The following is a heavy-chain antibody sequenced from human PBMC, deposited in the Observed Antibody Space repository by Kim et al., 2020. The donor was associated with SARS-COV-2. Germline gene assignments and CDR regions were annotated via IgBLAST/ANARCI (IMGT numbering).Heavy chain of an antibody. J-gene: IGHJ4*02. CDR1: GFTFSSYG. Sequence: GGSLRLSCAASGFTFSSYGMHWVRQAPGKGLEWVAVIWYDGSNKYYADSVKGRFTISRDNSKNTLYLQMNSLRAEDTAVYYCARGRGPPTGVVTAKVGDYWGQGTLVTVSS. CDR3: ARGRGPPTGVVTAKVGDY. CDR2: IWYDGSNK. V-gene: IGHV3-33*01. D-gene: IGHD2-21*02.